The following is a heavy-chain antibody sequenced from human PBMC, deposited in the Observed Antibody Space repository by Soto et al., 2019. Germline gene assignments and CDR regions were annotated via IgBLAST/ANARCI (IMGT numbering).Heavy chain of an antibody. CDR3: ARVGDAYSSSTSCHDAFDI. CDR2: IYYSGST. V-gene: IGHV4-31*03. J-gene: IGHJ3*02. D-gene: IGHD2-2*01. Sequence: PSETLSLTCTVSGGSISSGGYYWSWIRQHPGKGLEWIGYIYYSGSTYYNPSLKSRVTISVDTSKNQFSLKLSSVTAADTAVYYCARVGDAYSSSTSCHDAFDIWGQGTMVTVSS. CDR1: GGSISSGGYY.